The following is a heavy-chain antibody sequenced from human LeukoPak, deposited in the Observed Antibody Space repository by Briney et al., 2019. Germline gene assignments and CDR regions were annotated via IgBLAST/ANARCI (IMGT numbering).Heavy chain of an antibody. V-gene: IGHV4-34*01. CDR3: ARDPAGTDY. Sequence: SETLSLTCAVYGGSFTGYSWSWIRQPPGKGLEWIGEINHSGTTKRNPSLKSRVTISVDTSKNQFSLKLSSVTAADTAVYYCARDPAGTDYWGQGTLVTVSS. CDR1: GGSFTGYS. CDR2: INHSGTT. J-gene: IGHJ4*02.